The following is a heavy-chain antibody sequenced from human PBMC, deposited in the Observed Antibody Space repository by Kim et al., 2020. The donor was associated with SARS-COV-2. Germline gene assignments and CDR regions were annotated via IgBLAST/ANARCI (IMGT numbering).Heavy chain of an antibody. V-gene: IGHV1-3*01. Sequence: ASVKVSCKASGYTFTTYSIHWVRQAPGQSLEWMGWINPGSTITNYSQKFQGRFTITRDTSASAAYMDLSGLTSEDTAVYYCARRLVDWGQGTVVTVSS. CDR2: INPGSTIT. J-gene: IGHJ4*02. D-gene: IGHD6-6*01. CDR3: ARRLVD. CDR1: GYTFTTYS.